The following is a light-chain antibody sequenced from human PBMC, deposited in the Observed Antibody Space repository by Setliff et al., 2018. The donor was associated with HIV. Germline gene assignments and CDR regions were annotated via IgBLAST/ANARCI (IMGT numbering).Light chain of an antibody. CDR1: SSDVGGYYS. CDR3: SSYTTSSTLYV. J-gene: IGLJ1*01. Sequence: QSLLTQPASVSGSPGQSITISCTGISSDVGGYYSVSWYQQHPGKAPKLMIYDVINRPSGVSNRFSGSRSGNTASLTISGLQVEDEADYYCSSYTTSSTLYVFGPGTKVTVL. V-gene: IGLV2-14*03. CDR2: DVI.